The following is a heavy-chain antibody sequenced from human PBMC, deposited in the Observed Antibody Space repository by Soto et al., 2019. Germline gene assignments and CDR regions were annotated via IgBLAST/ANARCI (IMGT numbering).Heavy chain of an antibody. Sequence: QVQLQESGPGLVKPSQTLSLTCTVSGGSISSGDYYWSWIRQHPGKGLEWIGYIYYSGSTYYNPSLKSRVTLSVDKSKSQFSLKLSSVTAADTAVYYCARWWSGSRQGFDPWGQGTLVTVSS. CDR3: ARWWSGSRQGFDP. CDR1: GGSISSGDYY. V-gene: IGHV4-31*03. CDR2: IYYSGST. D-gene: IGHD3-3*01. J-gene: IGHJ5*02.